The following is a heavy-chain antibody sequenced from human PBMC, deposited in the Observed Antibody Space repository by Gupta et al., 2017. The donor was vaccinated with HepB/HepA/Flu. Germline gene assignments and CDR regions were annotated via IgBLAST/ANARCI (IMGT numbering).Heavy chain of an antibody. CDR2: ISSSSSYI. D-gene: IGHD3-9*01. CDR1: GFTFSSYS. CDR3: ARATIGNNWFDP. J-gene: IGHJ5*02. V-gene: IGHV3-21*01. Sequence: EVQLVESGGGLVKPGGSPRLSCAASGFTFSSYSMNWVRQAPGKGLEWASSISSSSSYIYYADSVKGRFTISRDNAKNSLYLQMNSLRAEDTAVYYCARATIGNNWFDPWGQGTLVTVSS.